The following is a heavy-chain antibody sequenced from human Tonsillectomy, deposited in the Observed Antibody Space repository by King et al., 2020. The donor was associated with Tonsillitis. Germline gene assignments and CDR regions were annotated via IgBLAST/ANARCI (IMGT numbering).Heavy chain of an antibody. CDR1: GFTFSDYY. CDR3: ARERITMIVVVNDAFDI. D-gene: IGHD3-22*01. Sequence: VQLVESGGGLVKPGGSLRLSCAASGFTFSDYYMSWIRQAPGKGLEWGSYISRSGSTIYYADSVKGRFTISRDNAKNSLYLQMNSLRAEDTAVYYCARERITMIVVVNDAFDIWGQGTMVTVSS. J-gene: IGHJ3*02. CDR2: ISRSGSTI. V-gene: IGHV3-11*01.